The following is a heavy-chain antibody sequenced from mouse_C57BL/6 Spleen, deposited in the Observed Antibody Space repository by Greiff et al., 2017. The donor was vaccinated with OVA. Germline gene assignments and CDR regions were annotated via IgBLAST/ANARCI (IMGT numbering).Heavy chain of an antibody. CDR3: ARGDYGYPFDY. Sequence: VQLQQSGAELVRPGSSVKLSCKASGYTFTSYWMDWVKQRPGQGLEWIGNIYPSDSETHYNQKFKDKATLTVDKSSSTAYMQLSSLTSEDSAVYYCARGDYGYPFDYWGQGTTLTVSS. D-gene: IGHD2-2*01. J-gene: IGHJ2*01. CDR2: IYPSDSET. V-gene: IGHV1-61*01. CDR1: GYTFTSYW.